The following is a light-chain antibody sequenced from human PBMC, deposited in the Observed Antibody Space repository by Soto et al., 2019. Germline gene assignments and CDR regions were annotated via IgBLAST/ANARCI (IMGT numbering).Light chain of an antibody. CDR1: QSISSY. J-gene: IGKJ2*01. CDR3: QQSYSTPYT. Sequence: DIQMPQSPSSLSASVGDRVTITGRASQSISSYLNWYQQKPAKAPKLLIYAASSWQSVGPSRFSGSGSGTDFTLTISSLQPEDFAEYYCQQSYSTPYTFGHGTKVEIK. V-gene: IGKV1-39*01. CDR2: AAS.